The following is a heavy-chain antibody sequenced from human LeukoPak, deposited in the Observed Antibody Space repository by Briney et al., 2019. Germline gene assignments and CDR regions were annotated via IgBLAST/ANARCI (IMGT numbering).Heavy chain of an antibody. J-gene: IGHJ4*02. CDR3: ARGRGDIVVLDY. D-gene: IGHD2-15*01. Sequence: GGSLRLSCAASGFTFSSYAMHWVRQAPGKGLEWVAVISYDGSNKYYTDSVKGRFTISRDNSKNTLYLQMNSLRAEDTAVYYCARGRGDIVVLDYWGQGTLVTVSS. CDR2: ISYDGSNK. CDR1: GFTFSSYA. V-gene: IGHV3-30-3*01.